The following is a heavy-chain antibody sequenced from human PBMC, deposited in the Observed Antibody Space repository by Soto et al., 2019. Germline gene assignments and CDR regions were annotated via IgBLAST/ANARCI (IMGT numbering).Heavy chain of an antibody. CDR1: GFTFSRYV. CDR2: ISARGGNT. D-gene: IGHD3-22*01. J-gene: IGHJ4*02. Sequence: PVGSLRLSCAASGFTFSRYVMTWVRQVPGKGLEWVSVISARGGNTYYADFVKGRFTISRDNSENTLYLQMNSLRAEDTAVYYCAKSITMIVVVETNFDFWGQGTLVTVSS. V-gene: IGHV3-23*01. CDR3: AKSITMIVVVETNFDF.